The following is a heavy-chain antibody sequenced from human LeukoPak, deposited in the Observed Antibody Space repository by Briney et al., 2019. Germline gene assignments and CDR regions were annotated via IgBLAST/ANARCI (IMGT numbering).Heavy chain of an antibody. CDR3: SRGYTSAD. V-gene: IGHV3-71*01. CDR2: IRTKGHGGTA. D-gene: IGHD5-12*01. Sequence: GGSLRLSCAASGFTFSDYYMTWIRQAPGKGQEWVGFIRTKGHGGTAEYVASVIGRFTISRDDSKSIVYLQMNNLKPGDTAMYFCSRGYTSADWGQGTLVTVSS. J-gene: IGHJ4*02. CDR1: GFTFSDYY.